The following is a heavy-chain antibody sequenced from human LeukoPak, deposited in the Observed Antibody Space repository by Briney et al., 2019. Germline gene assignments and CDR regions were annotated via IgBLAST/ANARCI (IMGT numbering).Heavy chain of an antibody. CDR2: IYYSGST. J-gene: IGHJ4*02. Sequence: SETLSLTCTVSGGSISSSSYYWGWIRQPPGKGLEWIGSIYYSGSTYYNPSLKSRVTISVDTSKNQFSLKLSSVTAADSAVYYCARRHHDFWRPFDSWGQGTLVTVSS. CDR3: ARRHHDFWRPFDS. V-gene: IGHV4-39*01. CDR1: GGSISSSSYY. D-gene: IGHD3-3*01.